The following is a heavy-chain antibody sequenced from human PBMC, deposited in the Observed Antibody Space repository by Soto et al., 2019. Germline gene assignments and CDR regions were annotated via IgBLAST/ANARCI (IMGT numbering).Heavy chain of an antibody. CDR1: GGSFSGYY. D-gene: IGHD5-12*01. V-gene: IGHV4-34*01. CDR3: ARRRDGYNPGFDY. Sequence: QVQLQQWGAGLLKPSETLSLTCAVYGGSFSGYYWSWIRQPPGKGLEWIGEINHSGSTNYNPSLKSRVTISVDTSKNQFSLKLSSVTAADTAVYYCARRRDGYNPGFDYWGQGTLVTVSS. CDR2: INHSGST. J-gene: IGHJ4*02.